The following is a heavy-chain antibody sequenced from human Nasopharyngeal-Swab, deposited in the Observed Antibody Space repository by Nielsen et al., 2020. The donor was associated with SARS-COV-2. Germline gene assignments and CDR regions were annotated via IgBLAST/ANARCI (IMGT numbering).Heavy chain of an antibody. J-gene: IGHJ4*02. CDR2: ISISGYKT. V-gene: IGHV3-23*01. CDR3: AKEEVPNDY. Sequence: GGSLRLSCAASGFTFSTYAMTWVRQAPGKGLEWVSAISISGYKTYYADSVRGRFTISRDNSKNTLYLQMNNLRVEDTAMYYCAKEEVPNDYWGQGTLVTVSS. CDR1: GFTFSTYA.